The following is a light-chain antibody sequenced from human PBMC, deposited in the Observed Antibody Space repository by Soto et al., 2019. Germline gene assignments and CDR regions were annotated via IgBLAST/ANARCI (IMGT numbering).Light chain of an antibody. CDR1: QSVTDW. Sequence: DLQMTQSPSTLSASVGDRVTITCRASQSVTDWLAWYQQKPGRAPNLLIYDASRLQSGIPSRFSGGGSDTEFTLTISSLQPDDFATYYCQQYTTYPYTFGQGTKLEIK. J-gene: IGKJ2*01. CDR2: DAS. V-gene: IGKV1-5*01. CDR3: QQYTTYPYT.